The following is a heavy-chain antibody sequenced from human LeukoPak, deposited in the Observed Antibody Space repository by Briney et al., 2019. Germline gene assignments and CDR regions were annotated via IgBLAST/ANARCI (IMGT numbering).Heavy chain of an antibody. D-gene: IGHD6-13*01. CDR2: ISGSSGII. CDR1: GFTFNTYT. J-gene: IGHJ4*02. V-gene: IGHV3-48*01. Sequence: GGSLRLSCAASGFTFNTYTMNWVRQAPGKGLEWVSYISGSSGIIDYADSVRGRFTISRDNAKNSLYLQMNSLRAEDTAVYYCARDSGWWRFDFWGQGTLVTVSS. CDR3: ARDSGWWRFDF.